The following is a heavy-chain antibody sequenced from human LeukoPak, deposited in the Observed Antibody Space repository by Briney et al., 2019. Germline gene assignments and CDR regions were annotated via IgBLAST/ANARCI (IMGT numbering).Heavy chain of an antibody. CDR1: GYTFTSYG. CDR2: ISAYNGNT. D-gene: IGHD2-2*01. J-gene: IGHJ5*02. CDR3: ARAQYQLLSRWFDP. V-gene: IGHV1-18*01. Sequence: ASVKVSCKASGYTFTSYGTSWVRQAPGQGLEWMGWISAYNGNTNYAQKLQGRVTMTTDTSTSTAYMELRSLRSDDTAVYYCARAQYQLLSRWFDPWGQGTLVTVSS.